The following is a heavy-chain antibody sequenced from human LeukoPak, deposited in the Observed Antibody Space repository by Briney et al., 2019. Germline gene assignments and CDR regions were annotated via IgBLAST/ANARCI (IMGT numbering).Heavy chain of an antibody. CDR1: GFTFSSSD. J-gene: IGHJ6*03. CDR2: IGTIGDT. D-gene: IGHD6-13*01. CDR3: ARDWVAAGGDYMDV. Sequence: GGSLRLSCAPSGFTFSSSDMHCVRQSTEKGLEWVSAIGTIGDTYYAGSVKGRFTISRDSAQNSLYLQMNSVRDEDTAVYYCARDWVAAGGDYMDVWGKGTTVTISS. V-gene: IGHV3-13*01.